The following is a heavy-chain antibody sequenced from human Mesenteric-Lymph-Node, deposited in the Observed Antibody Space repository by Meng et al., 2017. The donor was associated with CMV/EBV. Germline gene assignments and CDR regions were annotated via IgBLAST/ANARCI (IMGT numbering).Heavy chain of an antibody. V-gene: IGHV4-34*01. CDR3: ARSGSPGPETLHWFDP. Sequence: SETLSLTCAVYGGSFSGYYWSWIRQPPGKGLEWIGEINHSGSTNYNPSLKSRVTISVDTSKNQFSLKLSSVTAADTAVYSCARSGSPGPETLHWFDPWGQGTLVTVSS. D-gene: IGHD5-12*01. J-gene: IGHJ5*02. CDR2: INHSGST. CDR1: GGSFSGYY.